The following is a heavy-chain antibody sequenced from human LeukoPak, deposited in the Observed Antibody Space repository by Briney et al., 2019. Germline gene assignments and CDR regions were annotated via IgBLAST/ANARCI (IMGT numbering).Heavy chain of an antibody. V-gene: IGHV3-48*01. CDR1: GFTFSSYS. D-gene: IGHD5-24*01. CDR2: ISSSSSTI. CDR3: ALLTGMATTSNAFDI. Sequence: SGGSLRLSCAASGFTFSSYSMNWVRQAPGKGLEWVSYISSSSSTIYYADSVKGRFTISRDNAKNSLYLQMNSLRAEDRAVYYCALLTGMATTSNAFDIWGQGTMVTVSS. J-gene: IGHJ3*02.